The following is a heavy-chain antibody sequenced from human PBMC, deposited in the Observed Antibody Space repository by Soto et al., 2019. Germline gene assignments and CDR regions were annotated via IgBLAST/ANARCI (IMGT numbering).Heavy chain of an antibody. J-gene: IGHJ4*02. V-gene: IGHV3-30*18. Sequence: QVQLVESGGGVVQPGRSLRLSCAASGFTFSSYGMHWVRQAPGKGLEWVAVISYDGSNKYYADSVKGRFTISRDNSNNTLYLQMNSLRAEDTAVYYCAEDLPSSGWYNFDYWGQGTLVTVSS. CDR3: AEDLPSSGWYNFDY. CDR1: GFTFSSYG. D-gene: IGHD6-13*01. CDR2: ISYDGSNK.